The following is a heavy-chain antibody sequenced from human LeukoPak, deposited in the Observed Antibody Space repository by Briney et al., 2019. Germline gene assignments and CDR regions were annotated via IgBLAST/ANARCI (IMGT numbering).Heavy chain of an antibody. V-gene: IGHV3-23*01. CDR3: AKDWRTLDAFDI. CDR1: GFTFSTNA. Sequence: GGSLRLSCAASGFTFSTNAISWVRQAPGKGLEWVSGISGGGGTTYYADSMKGRFTISRDNSKNTVYLQMNSLRAEDTAVYYCAKDWRTLDAFDIWGQGTMVTVSS. J-gene: IGHJ3*02. CDR2: ISGGGGTT.